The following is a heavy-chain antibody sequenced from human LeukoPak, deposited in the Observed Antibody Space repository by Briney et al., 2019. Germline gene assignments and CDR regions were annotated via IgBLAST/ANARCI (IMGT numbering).Heavy chain of an antibody. CDR3: ARGAYDWNYAFDI. Sequence: EASXKVSCKASGYTFTSYYMHWVRQAPGQGLEWMGIINPCGGSASYAHKFQGRVTMPSDTSTSTVYMELSSLRSEDTAVYYCARGAYDWNYAFDIWGQGTMVTVSS. J-gene: IGHJ3*02. CDR1: GYTFTSYY. CDR2: INPCGGSA. V-gene: IGHV1-46*03. D-gene: IGHD1-1*01.